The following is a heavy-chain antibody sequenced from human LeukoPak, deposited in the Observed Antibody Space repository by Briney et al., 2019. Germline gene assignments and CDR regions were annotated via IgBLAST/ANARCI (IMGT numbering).Heavy chain of an antibody. Sequence: SETLSLTCTVSGGSISSYYWSWIRQPPGKGLEWIGYIYYSGSTNYNPSLKSRVTIPVDTSKNQFSLKLSSVTAADTAVYYCAREQYYYDSSGYYTLYFDYWGQGTLVTVSS. CDR3: AREQYYYDSSGYYTLYFDY. CDR1: GGSISSYY. V-gene: IGHV4-59*01. J-gene: IGHJ4*02. D-gene: IGHD3-22*01. CDR2: IYYSGST.